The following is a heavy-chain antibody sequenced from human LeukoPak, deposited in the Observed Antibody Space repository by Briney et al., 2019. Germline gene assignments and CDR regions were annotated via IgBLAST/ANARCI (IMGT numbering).Heavy chain of an antibody. CDR1: GFTVSSYY. V-gene: IGHV3-66*01. CDR2: IYSGGST. D-gene: IGHD4-11*01. Sequence: GGSLRLSCAASGFTVSSYYMTWVRQAPGKGLEWVSVIYSGGSTYYSDSVKGRVAISRDNSKNTVFLQMNSVRAEDTAVYYCARSYSNHLFGMDVWGQGTTVTVSS. J-gene: IGHJ6*02. CDR3: ARSYSNHLFGMDV.